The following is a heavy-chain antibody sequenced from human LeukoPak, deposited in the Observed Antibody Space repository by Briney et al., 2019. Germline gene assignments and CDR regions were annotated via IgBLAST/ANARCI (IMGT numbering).Heavy chain of an antibody. CDR3: ARDFLSSLSYSSSWWRRHDAFDI. D-gene: IGHD6-13*01. CDR1: GYTFTGYY. J-gene: IGHJ3*02. CDR2: INPNSGGT. V-gene: IGHV1-2*02. Sequence: ASVKVSCKASGYTFTGYYMHWVRQAPGQGLEWMGWINPNSGGTNYAQKFQGRVTMTRDTSISTAYMELSRLRSDDTAVYYCARDFLSSLSYSSSWWRRHDAFDIWGQGTMVTVSS.